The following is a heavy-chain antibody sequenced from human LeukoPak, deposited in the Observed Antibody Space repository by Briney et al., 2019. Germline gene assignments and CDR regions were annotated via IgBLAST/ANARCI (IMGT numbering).Heavy chain of an antibody. CDR3: ARNALLWFGELSLFDP. V-gene: IGHV1-2*02. CDR2: INPNSGGT. J-gene: IGHJ5*02. D-gene: IGHD3-10*01. CDR1: GYTFTSYG. Sequence: GASVKVSCKASGYTFTSYGISWVRQAPGQGLEWMGWINPNSGGTNYAQKFQGRVTMTRDTSISTAYMELSRLRSDDTAVYYCARNALLWFGELSLFDPWGQGTLVTVSS.